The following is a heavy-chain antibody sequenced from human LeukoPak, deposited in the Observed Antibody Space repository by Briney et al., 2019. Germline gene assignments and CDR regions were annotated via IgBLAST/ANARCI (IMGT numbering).Heavy chain of an antibody. D-gene: IGHD2-15*01. CDR1: GGSISSGGYY. CDR3: ARDHCSPGTCLGGH. V-gene: IGHV4-30-2*01. CDR2: IYHSGST. J-gene: IGHJ4*02. Sequence: SETLSLTCTVSGGSISSGGYYWSWIRQPPGKGLEWIGYIYHSGSTYYNPSLKSRVTISVARSKNQFSLKLSSVTSLRSEDTAIYYCARDHCSPGTCLGGHWGQGTLVTVSS.